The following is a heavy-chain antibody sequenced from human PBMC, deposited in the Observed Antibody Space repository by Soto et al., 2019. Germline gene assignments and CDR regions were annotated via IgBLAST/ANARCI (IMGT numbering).Heavy chain of an antibody. Sequence: ASVKVSCKASGGAFSSYAISWVRQAPGQGLEWMGGIIPIFGTANYAQKFQGRVTITADESTSTAYMELSSLRSEDTAVYYCARSVSFRYQLLKRGMDVWGQGTTVTVSS. J-gene: IGHJ6*02. CDR3: ARSVSFRYQLLKRGMDV. CDR1: GGAFSSYA. V-gene: IGHV1-69*13. CDR2: IIPIFGTA. D-gene: IGHD2-2*01.